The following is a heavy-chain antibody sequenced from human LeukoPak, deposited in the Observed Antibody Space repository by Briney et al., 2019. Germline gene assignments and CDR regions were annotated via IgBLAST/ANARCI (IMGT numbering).Heavy chain of an antibody. V-gene: IGHV4-34*01. CDR1: GGSFSGYY. D-gene: IGHD6-19*01. CDR3: ATSTGVAVAGQIDY. J-gene: IGHJ4*02. Sequence: NPSETLSLTCAVYGGSFSGYYWSWLRQPPGKGLEGIGEINHSGSTNYNPPLKSRVTISGDTSRNQFSRKLSSVTAADTAVYYCATSTGVAVAGQIDYWGQGTLVTASS. CDR2: INHSGST.